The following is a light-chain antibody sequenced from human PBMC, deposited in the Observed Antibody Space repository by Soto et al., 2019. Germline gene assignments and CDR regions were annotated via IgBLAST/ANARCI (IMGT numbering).Light chain of an antibody. CDR3: IQDYGDSWT. Sequence: TQMTQSPLSLSASVGEKIIITCRASRDVGSDVSWYQQKPGQAPKLVIYAASNLYTGVQSRFSGRRSGTEFTLTIRSLQPEDFASYYCIQDYGDSWTFGQGTKVDIK. CDR1: RDVGSD. CDR2: AAS. J-gene: IGKJ1*01. V-gene: IGKV1-6*01.